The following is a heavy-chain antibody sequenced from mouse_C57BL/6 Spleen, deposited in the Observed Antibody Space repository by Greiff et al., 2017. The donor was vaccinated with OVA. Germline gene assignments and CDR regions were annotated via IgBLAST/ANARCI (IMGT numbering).Heavy chain of an antibody. Sequence: EVKLMESGGGLVKPGGSLKLSCAASGFTFSDYGMHWVRQAPEKGLEWVAYISSGSSTIYYADTVKGRFTISRDNAKNTLFLQMTSLRSEDTAMYYCARTPPGTWGFAYWGQGTLVTVSA. CDR2: ISSGSSTI. D-gene: IGHD4-1*01. CDR3: ARTPPGTWGFAY. V-gene: IGHV5-17*01. J-gene: IGHJ3*01. CDR1: GFTFSDYG.